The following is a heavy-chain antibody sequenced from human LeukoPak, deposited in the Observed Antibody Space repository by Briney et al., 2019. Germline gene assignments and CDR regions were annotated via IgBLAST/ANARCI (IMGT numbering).Heavy chain of an antibody. CDR3: ASGGIQLWLFFVY. CDR1: GGTFSSYA. CDR2: IIPIFGTA. D-gene: IGHD5-18*01. Sequence: ASVKVSCKASGGTFSSYAISWVRQAPGQGLEWMGGIIPIFGTANYAQKFQGRVTITTDESTSTAYMELSSLRSEDTAVYYCASGGIQLWLFFVYWGQGTLVTVSS. V-gene: IGHV1-69*05. J-gene: IGHJ4*02.